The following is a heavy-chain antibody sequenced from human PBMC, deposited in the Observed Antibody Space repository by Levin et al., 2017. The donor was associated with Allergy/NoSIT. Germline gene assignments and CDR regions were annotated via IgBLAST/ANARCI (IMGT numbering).Heavy chain of an antibody. CDR1: GFTFSSYA. D-gene: IGHD2-15*01. CDR3: ARAQYCSGGSCYSNGFDI. V-gene: IGHV3-30-3*01. Sequence: HPGGSLRLSCAASGFTFSSYAMHWVRQAPGKGLEWVAVISYDGSNKYYADSVKGRFTISRDNSKNTLYLQMNSLRAVDTAVFHCARAQYCSGGSCYSNGFDIWGRGTMVTVSS. J-gene: IGHJ3*02. CDR2: ISYDGSNK.